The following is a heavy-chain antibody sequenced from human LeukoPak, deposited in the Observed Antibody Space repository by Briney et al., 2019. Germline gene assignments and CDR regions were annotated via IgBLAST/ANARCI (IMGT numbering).Heavy chain of an antibody. J-gene: IGHJ4*02. D-gene: IGHD3-3*01. CDR2: INHSGST. CDR3: ARNGVGTYDFWSGYYPPTYYFDY. Sequence: PSETLSLACAVYGGSFSGYYWSWIRQPPGKGLEWIGEINHSGSTNYNPSLKSRVTISVDTSKNQFSLKLSSVTAADTAVYYCARNGVGTYDFWSGYYPPTYYFDYWGQGTLVTVSS. V-gene: IGHV4-34*01. CDR1: GGSFSGYY.